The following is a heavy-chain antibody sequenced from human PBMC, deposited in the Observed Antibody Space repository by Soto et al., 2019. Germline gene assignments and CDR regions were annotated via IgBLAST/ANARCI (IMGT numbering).Heavy chain of an antibody. CDR2: INAGNGNT. D-gene: IGHD2-2*01. V-gene: IGHV1-3*01. J-gene: IGHJ6*02. CDR1: GYTFTSYA. Sequence: ASVKVSCKASGYTFTSYAMHWVRQAPGQRLEWMGWINAGNGNTKYSQKFQGRVTITRDTSASTAYMELSSPRSEDTAVYYCARVASSTEYYYYGMDVWGQGTTVTVSS. CDR3: ARVASSTEYYYYGMDV.